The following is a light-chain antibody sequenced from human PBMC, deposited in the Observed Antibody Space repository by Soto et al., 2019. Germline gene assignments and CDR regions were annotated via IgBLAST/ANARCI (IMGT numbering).Light chain of an antibody. CDR1: QDIKNF. CDR3: QQYHTYPPT. J-gene: IGKJ2*01. Sequence: DIQMAQSPSSLSATLRDGITITLRASQDIKNFLAWFQHNPGKAPKSLIYAASTLQSGVPSKFSGSGSGTDFTLTINSLQPEDFATYYCQQYHTYPPTFGQGTKVDIK. CDR2: AAS. V-gene: IGKV1-16*02.